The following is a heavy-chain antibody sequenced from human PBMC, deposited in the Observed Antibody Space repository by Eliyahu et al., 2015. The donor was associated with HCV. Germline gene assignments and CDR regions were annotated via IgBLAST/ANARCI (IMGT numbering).Heavy chain of an antibody. D-gene: IGHD6-19*01. CDR2: IHYSGST. J-gene: IGHJ5*02. Sequence: QVQLQESGPGLVKPSETLSLTCTVSGXSXTTXYWXWIRQPPGKGLEWIXYIHYSGSTNYNPSLKSRVTISLDTSKNQFSLNLTSVTAADTAVYYCASGGGGIAVAGTGGWFDPWGQGTLVTVSS. CDR1: GXSXTTXY. V-gene: IGHV4-59*01. CDR3: ASGGGGIAVAGTGGWFDP.